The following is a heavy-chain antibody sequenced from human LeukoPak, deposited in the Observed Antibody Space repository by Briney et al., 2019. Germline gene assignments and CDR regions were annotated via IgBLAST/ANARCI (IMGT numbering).Heavy chain of an antibody. V-gene: IGHV4-39*01. J-gene: IGHJ5*01. CDR3: ARHYLSDGILSTFDP. D-gene: IGHD2-2*01. CDR1: GGSISSSPYY. Sequence: SETLCLTCTASGGSISSSPYYWGWIRQPPGKGLEWIGTIYYRGSTYSNPSLNSRVTISLDTSKNQFSLRLRSVTAADTALYYCARHYLSDGILSTFDPWGQGTLVTVSS. CDR2: IYYRGST.